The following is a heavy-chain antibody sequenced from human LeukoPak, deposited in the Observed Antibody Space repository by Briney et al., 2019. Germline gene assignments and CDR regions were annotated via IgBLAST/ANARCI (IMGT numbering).Heavy chain of an antibody. J-gene: IGHJ4*02. D-gene: IGHD5-18*01. Sequence: NASETLSLTCTVSGGSISSGGYYWSWLRQPPGKGLEWIGYIYHGGSTYYNPSLKSRVTISVDRSKNQFSLKLSSVTAADTAVYYCARGVGVYSYGVDYWGQGTLVTVSS. CDR3: ARGVGVYSYGVDY. CDR1: GGSISSGGYY. V-gene: IGHV4-30-2*01. CDR2: IYHGGST.